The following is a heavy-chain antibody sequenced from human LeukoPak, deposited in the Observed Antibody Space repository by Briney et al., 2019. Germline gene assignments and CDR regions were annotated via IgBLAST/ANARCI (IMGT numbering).Heavy chain of an antibody. CDR1: GFTFSSYG. D-gene: IGHD1-26*01. Sequence: GGSLTLSCAASGFTFSSYGMHWVRQAPGKGLEWVAVISYDGSNKYYADSVKGRFTISRDNSKNTVYMQMKCLRVEDTEGYYCAEEGPGSSLEYWGAGTLVTVSS. V-gene: IGHV3-30*18. J-gene: IGHJ4*02. CDR2: ISYDGSNK. CDR3: AEEGPGSSLEY.